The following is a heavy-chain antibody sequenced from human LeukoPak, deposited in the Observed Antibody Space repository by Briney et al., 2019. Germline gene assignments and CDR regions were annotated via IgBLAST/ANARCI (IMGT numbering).Heavy chain of an antibody. Sequence: GASVTVSCKASGYTFTSYAMNWVRQAPGQGLEWMGWINTNTGNPTYAQGFTGRFVFSLDTSVSTAYLQISSLKAEDTAVYYCAREGDFWSGYYIWYFDLWGRGTLVTVSS. CDR1: GYTFTSYA. D-gene: IGHD3-3*01. J-gene: IGHJ2*01. V-gene: IGHV7-4-1*02. CDR3: AREGDFWSGYYIWYFDL. CDR2: INTNTGNP.